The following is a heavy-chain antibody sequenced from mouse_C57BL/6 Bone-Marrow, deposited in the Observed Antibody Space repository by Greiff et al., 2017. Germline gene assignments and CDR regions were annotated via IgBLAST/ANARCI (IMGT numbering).Heavy chain of an antibody. Sequence: QVQLQQSGPGLVAPSQSLSITCTVSGFSLTSYAISWVRQPPGKGLEWLGVIWPGGGTNYNSALKSRLSISKDNSKSQVFLKMNSLQTDDTARYYCAKTGTDGRDYWGQGTTVTVSS. D-gene: IGHD3-3*01. V-gene: IGHV2-9-1*01. J-gene: IGHJ4*01. CDR2: IWPGGGT. CDR3: AKTGTDGRDY. CDR1: GFSLTSYA.